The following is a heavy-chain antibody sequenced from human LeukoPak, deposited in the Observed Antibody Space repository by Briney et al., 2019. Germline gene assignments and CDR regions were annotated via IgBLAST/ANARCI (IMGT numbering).Heavy chain of an antibody. Sequence: GGSLRLSCAASGFTFTNYGMHWVRQAPGKGLEWVAVIWYDGSIKYYADSVKGRFTISRDNSKNTLYLQMNSLRAEDTAVYYCAKDSVTHCSSTSCYIPFDYWGQGTLVTVSS. D-gene: IGHD2-2*02. CDR3: AKDSVTHCSSTSCYIPFDY. J-gene: IGHJ4*02. CDR1: GFTFTNYG. V-gene: IGHV3-33*06. CDR2: IWYDGSIK.